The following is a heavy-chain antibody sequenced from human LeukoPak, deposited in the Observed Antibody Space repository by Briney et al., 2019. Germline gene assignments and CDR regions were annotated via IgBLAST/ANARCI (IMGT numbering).Heavy chain of an antibody. CDR2: IIPILGIA. J-gene: IGHJ4*02. CDR3: ATEGILVVVAATLDY. D-gene: IGHD2-15*01. Sequence: SVKVSCKASGGTFSSYAISWVRQAPGQGLEWMGRIIPILGIANYAQKFQGRVTITADKSTSTAYMELSSLRSEDTAVYYCATEGILVVVAATLDYWGQGTLVTVSS. CDR1: GGTFSSYA. V-gene: IGHV1-69*04.